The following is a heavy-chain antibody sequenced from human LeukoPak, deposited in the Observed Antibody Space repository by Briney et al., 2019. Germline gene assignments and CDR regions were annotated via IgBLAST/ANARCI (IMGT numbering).Heavy chain of an antibody. Sequence: PSETLSLTCTVSGGSISSSSYYWGWIRQPPGKGLEWIGSIYYSGSTYYNPSLKSRVTISVDTSKNQFSLKLSSVTAADTAVYYCAREVGRDRLGSWYYFDYWGQGTLVTVSS. CDR2: IYYSGST. D-gene: IGHD1-26*01. V-gene: IGHV4-39*07. J-gene: IGHJ4*02. CDR3: AREVGRDRLGSWYYFDY. CDR1: GGSISSSSYY.